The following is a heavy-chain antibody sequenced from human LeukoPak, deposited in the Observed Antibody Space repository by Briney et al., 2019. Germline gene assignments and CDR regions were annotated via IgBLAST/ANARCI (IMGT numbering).Heavy chain of an antibody. J-gene: IGHJ4*02. CDR2: INPAGGST. V-gene: IGHV1-46*01. CDR3: ARGRGVDDSHTYDYIDY. CDR1: GYTFTSYY. D-gene: IGHD3-22*01. Sequence: ASVKVSCTASGYTFTSYYIHWVRQAPGQGLEWMGIINPAGGSTTYAQKFQGSRLTLTRDTSTSTVYMELSSLRSEDTAVYYCARGRGVDDSHTYDYIDYWGQGSLVTVSS.